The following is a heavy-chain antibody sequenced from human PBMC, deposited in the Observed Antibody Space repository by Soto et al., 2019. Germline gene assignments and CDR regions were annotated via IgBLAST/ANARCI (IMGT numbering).Heavy chain of an antibody. J-gene: IGHJ6*01. CDR3: VRAVTWGLDV. Sequence: EVQLVESGGGLVQPGGSLRLSCAASGFTFSLYSMSWVRQAPGKGLEWVSYISRSSTGIHYADSVKGRFTISRDDVTNSMHLQMNSLRDEDTAVYYCVRAVTWGLDVWGQGTTVSISS. CDR2: ISRSSTGI. V-gene: IGHV3-48*02. D-gene: IGHD3-10*01. CDR1: GFTFSLYS.